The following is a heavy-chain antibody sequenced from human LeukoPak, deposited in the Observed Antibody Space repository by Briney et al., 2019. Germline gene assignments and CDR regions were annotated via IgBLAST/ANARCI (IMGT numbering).Heavy chain of an antibody. D-gene: IGHD3-3*01. CDR1: GFTFSSYA. CDR2: ISGSGGST. Sequence: GGSLRLSCAASGFTFSSYAMSWVRQAPGKGLGWVSAISGSGGSTYYADSVKGRFTISRDNSKNTLYLQMNSLRAEDTAVYYCAKHYDFWSGYYTPNWFDPWGQGTLVTVSS. CDR3: AKHYDFWSGYYTPNWFDP. J-gene: IGHJ5*02. V-gene: IGHV3-23*01.